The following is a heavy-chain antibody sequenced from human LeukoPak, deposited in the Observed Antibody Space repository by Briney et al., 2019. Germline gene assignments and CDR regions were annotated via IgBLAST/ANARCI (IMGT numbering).Heavy chain of an antibody. CDR3: ARAFSGSYLYYFDY. D-gene: IGHD1-26*01. Sequence: SETLSLTCAVSGGSIISSNWWNWVRQPPGKGLEWIGEVPDSGSTKYNPSLKGRVTISLDKSKNQFSLKLTSVTAADTAVYYCARAFSGSYLYYFDYWGQGTLVTVSS. J-gene: IGHJ4*02. CDR2: VPDSGST. V-gene: IGHV4-4*02. CDR1: GGSIISSNW.